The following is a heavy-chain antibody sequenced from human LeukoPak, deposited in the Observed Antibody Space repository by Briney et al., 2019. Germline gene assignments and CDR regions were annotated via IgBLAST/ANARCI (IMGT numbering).Heavy chain of an antibody. CDR2: INPNSGGT. J-gene: IGHJ3*02. CDR1: EYTYTRYH. D-gene: IGHD6-13*01. Sequence: ASVTVPHLGTEYTYTRYHQHWLGQAPGHGLEWMGWINPNSGGTNYAQKFQGRVTMTRDTSISTAYMELSRLKSDDTAVYYCARDQGAAELWLPDSYHVFHIWIQGTMVTVSS. V-gene: IGHV1-2*02. CDR3: ARDQGAAELWLPDSYHVFHI.